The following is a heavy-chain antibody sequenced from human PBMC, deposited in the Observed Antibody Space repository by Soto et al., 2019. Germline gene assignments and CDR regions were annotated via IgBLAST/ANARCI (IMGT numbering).Heavy chain of an antibody. CDR2: IIPIFGTA. Sequence: QVQLVQSGAEVKKPGSSVKVSCKASGGTFSSYAISWVRQAPGQGLEWMGGIIPIFGTANYAQKFQGRVTITADKSTSTAYMELSSLRSEDTAVYYCARDKMAAVRGPLSYYYGMDVWGQGTTVTVSS. J-gene: IGHJ6*02. D-gene: IGHD3-10*01. V-gene: IGHV1-69*06. CDR1: GGTFSSYA. CDR3: ARDKMAAVRGPLSYYYGMDV.